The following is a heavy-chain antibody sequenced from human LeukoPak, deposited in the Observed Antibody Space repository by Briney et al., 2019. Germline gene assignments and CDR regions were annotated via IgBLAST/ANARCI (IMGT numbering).Heavy chain of an antibody. V-gene: IGHV3-53*01. CDR1: DLTVSDYY. CDR3: GGSGSYYTPSYY. D-gene: IGHD3-10*01. Sequence: PGGSLRLSCATSDLTVSDYYMSWVRQAPGRGLEWVSVISNGGVTYYADSVKGRFTISRDDSNGTVYLQMNNVRPEDTAVYYCGGSGSYYTPSYYWGQGTLVTVSS. J-gene: IGHJ4*02. CDR2: ISNGGVT.